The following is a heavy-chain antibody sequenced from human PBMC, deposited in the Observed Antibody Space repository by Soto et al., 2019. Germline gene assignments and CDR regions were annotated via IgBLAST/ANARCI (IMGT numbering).Heavy chain of an antibody. CDR1: GISLSSSGVG. V-gene: IGHV2-5*01. CDR2: IYWNDDK. CDR3: AHRTLAYGMGV. Sequence: GSGPPLVNPTQTLTLTCTFSGISLSSSGVGVVWIRQPPGKALEWLANIYWNDDKYYSPSLKSRLTITRDTSKNQVVLIMTNMDPVDTATYFCAHRTLAYGMGVWGQGTTVTVSS. J-gene: IGHJ6*02.